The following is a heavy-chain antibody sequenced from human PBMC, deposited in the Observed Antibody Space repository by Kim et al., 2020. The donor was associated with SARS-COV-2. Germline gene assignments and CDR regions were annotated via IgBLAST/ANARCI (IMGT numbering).Heavy chain of an antibody. CDR3: ARGRWLPYGDYYGMDV. Sequence: GGSLRLSCTASGFAFSNYDILWVRQATGQGLEWVSSIDTAGDTYYSGSVKGRFTISRENARNSVYLQMNSLRAGDTAVYYCARGRWLPYGDYYGMDVWGQGTTVTVPS. V-gene: IGHV3-13*01. J-gene: IGHJ6*02. D-gene: IGHD5-18*01. CDR1: GFAFSNYD. CDR2: IDTAGDT.